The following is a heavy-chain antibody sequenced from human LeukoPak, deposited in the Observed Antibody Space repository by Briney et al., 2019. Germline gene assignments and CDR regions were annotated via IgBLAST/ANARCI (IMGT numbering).Heavy chain of an antibody. CDR1: GYTFTGYY. CDR2: INPNSGGT. J-gene: IGHJ6*03. Sequence: GASVKVSCKASGYTFTGYYMHWVRQPPGQGLEWMGWINPNSGGTNYAQKFQGRVTMTRDTSISTAYMELSRLRSDDTAVYYCARDPYNWNYNYYYYMDVWGKGTTVTVSS. CDR3: ARDPYNWNYNYYYYMDV. D-gene: IGHD1-20*01. V-gene: IGHV1-2*02.